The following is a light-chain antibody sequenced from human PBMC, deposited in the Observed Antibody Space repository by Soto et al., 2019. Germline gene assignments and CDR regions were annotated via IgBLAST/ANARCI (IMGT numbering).Light chain of an antibody. CDR2: DVA. CDR1: SSDVGAYNY. Sequence: QSALTQPASVSGSPGQSITISCTGTSSDVGAYNYVSWYQQHPGKAPELLIYDVANRPSGVSNRFSASKSGNTASLTISGLQAEDEANYYCTSYTTSSTDVFGTGTKLTVL. J-gene: IGLJ1*01. CDR3: TSYTTSSTDV. V-gene: IGLV2-14*03.